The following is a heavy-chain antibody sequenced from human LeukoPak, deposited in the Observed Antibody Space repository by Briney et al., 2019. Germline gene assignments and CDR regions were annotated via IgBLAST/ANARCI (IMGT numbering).Heavy chain of an antibody. CDR1: GGSFSGYY. V-gene: IGHV4-34*01. D-gene: IGHD5-12*01. J-gene: IGHJ4*02. Sequence: SETLSLTCAVYGGSFSGYYWSWIRQPPGKGLEWIGEINHSGSTNYNPSLKSRVTISVDTSKNRFSLKLSPVTAADTAVYYCARDGYSGNDGLWGQGTLVTVSS. CDR3: ARDGYSGNDGL. CDR2: INHSGST.